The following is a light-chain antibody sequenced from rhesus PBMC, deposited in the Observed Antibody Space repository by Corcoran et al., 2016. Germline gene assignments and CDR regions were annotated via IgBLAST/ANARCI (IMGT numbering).Light chain of an antibody. J-gene: IGKJ3*01. Sequence: EIVLTQSPTSMAVSQGERVTISCTASSSVSTSYLHWYQQKPGSPPRLLVYRTSSLAFGVLARFSGGGSGTSYTLTISSLEAEDAANYYCQQGNSIPFTFGPGSKLDIK. V-gene: IGKV3-42*01. CDR3: QQGNSIPFT. CDR2: RTS. CDR1: SSVSTS.